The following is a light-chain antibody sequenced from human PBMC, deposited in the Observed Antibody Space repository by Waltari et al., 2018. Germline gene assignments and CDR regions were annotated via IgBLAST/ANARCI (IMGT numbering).Light chain of an antibody. Sequence: ELVLTQSPATLSLSPGERATHYCRASQSVSSYLAWYQQKPGQAPRLLIYDASNRATGIPARFSGSGSGTDFTLTISSLEPEDFAVYYCQQRSNWPPLTFGGGTKVEIK. J-gene: IGKJ4*01. CDR1: QSVSSY. V-gene: IGKV3-11*01. CDR2: DAS. CDR3: QQRSNWPPLT.